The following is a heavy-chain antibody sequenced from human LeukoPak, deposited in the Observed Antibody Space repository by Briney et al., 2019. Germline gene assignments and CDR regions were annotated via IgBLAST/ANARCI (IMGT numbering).Heavy chain of an antibody. CDR3: ARLGYCSSTSCQGVVDAFDI. Sequence: SETLSLTCTVSGGSISSSSYYWGWIRQPPGKGLEWIGSIYYSGSTYYNPSLKSRVTISVDTSKNQFSLKLSSVTAADTAVYYCARLGYCSSTSCQGVVDAFDIWGQGTMVTVSS. D-gene: IGHD2-2*01. V-gene: IGHV4-39*01. CDR2: IYYSGST. CDR1: GGSISSSSYY. J-gene: IGHJ3*02.